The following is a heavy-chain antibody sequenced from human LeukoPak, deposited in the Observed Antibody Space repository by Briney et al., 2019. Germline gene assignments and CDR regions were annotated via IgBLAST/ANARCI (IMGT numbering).Heavy chain of an antibody. D-gene: IGHD6-19*01. V-gene: IGHV3-33*01. Sequence: GGSLRLSCVASGFAFSSYGMHWVRQAPGKGLQWVAVIWYDGSNKYYTDSVKGRFTISRDNSKNTLYLQMNSLRAEDTAVYYCAREDLAVAGMGYYFDYWGQGFLVTVSS. CDR3: AREDLAVAGMGYYFDY. J-gene: IGHJ4*02. CDR1: GFAFSSYG. CDR2: IWYDGSNK.